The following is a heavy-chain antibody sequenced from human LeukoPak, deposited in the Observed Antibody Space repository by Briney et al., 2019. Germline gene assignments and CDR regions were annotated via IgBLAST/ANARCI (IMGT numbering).Heavy chain of an antibody. Sequence: GESLKISCKGSGYSFTSYWIGWVHQMPGKGLEWMGIIYPGDSDTRYSPSFQGQVTISADKSISTAYLQWSSLKASDTAMYYCARLGCSSTSCYWPEVHLKVLDYWGQGTLVTVSS. CDR2: IYPGDSDT. J-gene: IGHJ4*02. CDR3: ARLGCSSTSCYWPEVHLKVLDY. CDR1: GYSFTSYW. V-gene: IGHV5-51*07. D-gene: IGHD2-2*01.